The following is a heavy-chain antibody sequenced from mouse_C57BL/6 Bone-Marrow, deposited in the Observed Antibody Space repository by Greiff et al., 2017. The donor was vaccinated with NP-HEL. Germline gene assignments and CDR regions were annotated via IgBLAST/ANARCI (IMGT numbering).Heavy chain of an antibody. CDR1: GYTFTSYG. D-gene: IGHD1-1*01. CDR3: ARRGVTTVEDFDY. J-gene: IGHJ2*01. V-gene: IGHV1-81*01. Sequence: QVQLQQSGAELARPGASVKLSCKASGYTFTSYGISWVKQRTGQGLEWIGEIYTRSGNTYYNEKFKGKATLTADKSSSTAYMELRSLSSEDSAVYFCARRGVTTVEDFDYWGQGTTLTVSS. CDR2: IYTRSGNT.